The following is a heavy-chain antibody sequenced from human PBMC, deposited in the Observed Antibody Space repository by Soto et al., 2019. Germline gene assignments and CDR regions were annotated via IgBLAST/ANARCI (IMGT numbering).Heavy chain of an antibody. CDR2: IFYRGDT. Sequence: ASETLSLTCTVSGGSISSSNYYWAWVRQPPGKGLEWIGNIFYRGDTYYPPYVRSRLTLSVDTSKNQFSLKLTSLTAEDTAMYYCASLKVPGNFDYWGPGTLVTVSS. CDR1: GGSISSSNYY. CDR3: ASLKVPGNFDY. D-gene: IGHD6-13*01. J-gene: IGHJ4*02. V-gene: IGHV4-39*01.